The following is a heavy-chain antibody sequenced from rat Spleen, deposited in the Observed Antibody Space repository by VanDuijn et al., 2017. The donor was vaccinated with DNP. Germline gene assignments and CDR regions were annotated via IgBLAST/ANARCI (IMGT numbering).Heavy chain of an antibody. CDR2: ISYSGST. V-gene: IGHV3-1*01. D-gene: IGHD1-12*03. CDR1: GYSVTRNY. J-gene: IGHJ1*01. Sequence: EVQLQESGPGLVKPSQSLSLTCSVTGYSVTRNYWGWIRKFPGNKMEWIGYISYSGSTGYNPSLKSRISITRDTSKNQFFLQLNSVTTEDTAPYYCARGNDGYYPYWYFDFWGPGTMVTVSS. CDR3: ARGNDGYYPYWYFDF.